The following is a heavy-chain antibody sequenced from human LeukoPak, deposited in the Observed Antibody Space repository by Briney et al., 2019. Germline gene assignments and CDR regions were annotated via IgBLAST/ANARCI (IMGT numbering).Heavy chain of an antibody. CDR3: ARDSVGAYTGYFDY. D-gene: IGHD2-2*02. CDR2: IKQDGSEK. CDR1: GFTFSSYW. Sequence: QPGGSLRLSCAASGFTFSSYWMSWVRQAPGKGLEWVANIKQDGSEKYYVDSVKGRFTISRDNAKNSLYLQMNSLRAEDTAVYYCARDSVGAYTGYFDYWGQGTLVTVSS. V-gene: IGHV3-7*01. J-gene: IGHJ4*02.